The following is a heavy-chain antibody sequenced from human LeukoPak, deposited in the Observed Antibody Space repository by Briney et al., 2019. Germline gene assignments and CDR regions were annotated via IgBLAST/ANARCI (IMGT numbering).Heavy chain of an antibody. CDR1: GFTFSSYG. D-gene: IGHD5-24*01. J-gene: IGHJ3*02. V-gene: IGHV3-33*01. Sequence: GGSLRLSCAASGFTFSSYGMHWVRQAPGKGLEWVAVIWYDGSNKYYADSVKGRFTISGDNSKNTLYLQMNSLRAEDTAVYYCARDLRDGYIKNAFDIWGQGTMVTVSP. CDR3: ARDLRDGYIKNAFDI. CDR2: IWYDGSNK.